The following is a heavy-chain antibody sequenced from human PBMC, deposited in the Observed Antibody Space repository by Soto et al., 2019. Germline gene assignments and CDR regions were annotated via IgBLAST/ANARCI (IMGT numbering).Heavy chain of an antibody. CDR3: ARDPLGSSGNEYFQD. CDR2: SSGSYI. V-gene: IGHV3-21*01. CDR1: GFTFSSSS. Sequence: EVQLVESGGGLVKPGGSLRISCAASGFTFSSSSMNWVRQAPGKGLEWVSSSSGSYIYYADSVKGRFTISRDNAKNSLYLKMNSLRVEDTAVYYCARDPLGSSGNEYFQDWGQGTLVTVSS. J-gene: IGHJ1*01. D-gene: IGHD1-26*01.